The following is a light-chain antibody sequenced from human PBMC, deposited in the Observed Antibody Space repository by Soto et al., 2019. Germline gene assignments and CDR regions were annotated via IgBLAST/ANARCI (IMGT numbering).Light chain of an antibody. J-gene: IGKJ4*01. CDR2: GAS. V-gene: IGKV3-15*01. Sequence: EIVMTQSPGTLSVSPGERATLSCRASQSVSSNLAWYQQKPGQAPRLLIYGASARATGIPARFSGSGSGTEFTLTISSLQSEDFAVYYCQQYNNWPALTFGGGTKVDI. CDR3: QQYNNWPALT. CDR1: QSVSSN.